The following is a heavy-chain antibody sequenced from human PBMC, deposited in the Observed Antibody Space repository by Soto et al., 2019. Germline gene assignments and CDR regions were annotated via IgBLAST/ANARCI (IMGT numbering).Heavy chain of an antibody. D-gene: IGHD2-15*01. CDR3: ARVQIVVVVGGTPADY. J-gene: IGHJ4*02. CDR1: GYIFSTHG. CDR2: INPYNGKT. Sequence: QVQLEQSGAEVKKSGASVKVSCKASGYIFSTHGINWVRQAPGQGLEWMGWINPYNGKTNYAQKFQGRVTMTTETSRKTAYMELRSLRSDDTALYYCARVQIVVVVGGTPADYLGQGTLVTVSS. V-gene: IGHV1-18*01.